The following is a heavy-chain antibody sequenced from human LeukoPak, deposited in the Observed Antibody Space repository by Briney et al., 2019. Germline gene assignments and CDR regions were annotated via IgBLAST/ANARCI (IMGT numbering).Heavy chain of an antibody. CDR3: EKGLVSEVGADFDY. D-gene: IGHD1-26*01. J-gene: IGHJ4*02. Sequence: GSLRLSCAASGFTVSSNYMSWVRQAPGKGLEWGAVISYDGSNKYYADSVKGRFTISRDNSNNTKYLQMKSLRAEDAAVYYGEKGLVSEVGADFDYWGQGALVTVSS. CDR2: ISYDGSNK. CDR1: GFTVSSNY. V-gene: IGHV3-30*18.